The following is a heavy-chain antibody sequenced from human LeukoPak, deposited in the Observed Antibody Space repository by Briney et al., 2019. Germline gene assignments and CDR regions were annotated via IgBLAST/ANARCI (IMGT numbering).Heavy chain of an antibody. CDR1: GFTFDDYG. J-gene: IGHJ4*02. D-gene: IGHD3-22*01. CDR3: ARGGYYYDSSGYYYGGVRYFDY. CDR2: INWNGGST. Sequence: RAGGSLRLSCAASGFTFDDYGMSWVRQAPGKGLEWVSGINWNGGSTGYADSVKGRFTISRDNAKNSLYLQMNSLRAEDTALYYCARGGYYYDSSGYYYGGVRYFDYWGQGTLVTVSS. V-gene: IGHV3-20*04.